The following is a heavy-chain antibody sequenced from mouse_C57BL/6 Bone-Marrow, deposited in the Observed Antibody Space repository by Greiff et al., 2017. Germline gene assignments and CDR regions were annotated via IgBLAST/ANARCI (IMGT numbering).Heavy chain of an antibody. Sequence: VQLKQSGAELVRPGASVKLSCTASGFNIKDDYMHWVKQRPEQGLEWIGWIDPENGDTEYASKFQGKATITADTSSNTAYLQLSSLTSEDTAVYYCTTGGPKGVFDYWGQGTTLTVSS. J-gene: IGHJ2*01. V-gene: IGHV14-4*01. CDR1: GFNIKDDY. CDR2: IDPENGDT. CDR3: TTGGPKGVFDY.